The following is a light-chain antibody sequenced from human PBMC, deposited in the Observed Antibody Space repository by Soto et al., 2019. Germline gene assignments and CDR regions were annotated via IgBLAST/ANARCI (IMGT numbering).Light chain of an antibody. CDR3: QQYGNWPPWT. V-gene: IGKV3-15*01. J-gene: IGKJ1*01. Sequence: EIVMTQSPGTLSVSPGDGATLSCRASQSVSGNLAWYQQKPGQAPRLLIFGASTRATGIPARFSGSVSGTEFTLTISSLQSEDSAVYYCQQYGNWPPWTFGQGTKVEIK. CDR1: QSVSGN. CDR2: GAS.